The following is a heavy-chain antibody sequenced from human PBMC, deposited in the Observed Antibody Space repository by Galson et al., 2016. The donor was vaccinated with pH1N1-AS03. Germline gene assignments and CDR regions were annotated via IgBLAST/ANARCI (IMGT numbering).Heavy chain of an antibody. CDR1: GSIFTSYW. CDR3: ARQVRDGYNDYFDY. J-gene: IGHJ4*02. Sequence: QSGAEVKKPGESLKISCKTSGSIFTSYWVAWVRHMPGKGLEWMGIIYPGDSDTRYSPSFQGQVTISADRSINTAYLQWSSLMASDTAIYSCARQVRDGYNDYFDYWGQGILVTVSS. CDR2: IYPGDSDT. V-gene: IGHV5-51*01. D-gene: IGHD5-24*01.